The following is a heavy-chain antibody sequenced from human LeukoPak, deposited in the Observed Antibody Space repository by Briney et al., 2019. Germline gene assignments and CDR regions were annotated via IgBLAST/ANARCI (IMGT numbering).Heavy chain of an antibody. V-gene: IGHV3-48*04. Sequence: GGSLRLSCAASGFTFSSYSMNWVRQAPGKGLEWVSYISSRSATIYYADSVKGRFTISRDNAKNSLYLQMNSLRAEDTAVYYCARLRHGDDYYYYYYMDVWGKGTTVTISS. CDR3: ARLRHGDDYYYYYYMDV. CDR1: GFTFSSYS. J-gene: IGHJ6*03. CDR2: ISSRSATI. D-gene: IGHD4-17*01.